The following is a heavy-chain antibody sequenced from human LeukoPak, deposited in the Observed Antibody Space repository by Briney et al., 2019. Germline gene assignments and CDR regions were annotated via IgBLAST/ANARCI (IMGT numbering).Heavy chain of an antibody. CDR2: IWYDGSNK. J-gene: IGHJ4*02. V-gene: IGHV3-33*03. D-gene: IGHD2-8*02. CDR3: ARWGNPKILDQ. Sequence: PGGSLRLSCAASGFTFSSHGMHWVRQAPGKGLEWVAVIWYDGSNKYYADSVKGRFTISRDTSKNTLYLQMNSLTVEDTAVYYCARWGNPKILDQWGQGILVTVSS. CDR1: GFTFSSHG.